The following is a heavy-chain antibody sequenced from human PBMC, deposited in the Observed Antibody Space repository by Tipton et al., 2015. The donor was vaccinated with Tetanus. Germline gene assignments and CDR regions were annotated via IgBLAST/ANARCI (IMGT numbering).Heavy chain of an antibody. CDR2: IYYSGST. V-gene: IGHV4-61*01. D-gene: IGHD2-15*01. CDR3: ARDSCSGGSCYSSYYFDY. CDR1: GGSVSSGSYY. J-gene: IGHJ4*02. Sequence: TLSLTCTVSGGSVSSGSYYWSWIRQPPGKGLEWIGYIYYSGSTNYNPSLKSRVTISVDTSKNQFSLKLSSVTAADTAVYYCARDSCSGGSCYSSYYFDYWGQGTLVTVSS.